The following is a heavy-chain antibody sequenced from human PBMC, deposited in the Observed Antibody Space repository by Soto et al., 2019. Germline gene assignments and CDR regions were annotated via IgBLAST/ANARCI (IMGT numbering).Heavy chain of an antibody. V-gene: IGHV3-23*01. CDR2: ISGSGGST. Sequence: GGSLRLSCAASGFTFSSYAMSWVRQAPGKGLEWVSAISGSGGSTYYADSVKGRFTISRDNSKNTLYLQMNSLRAEDTAVYYCARRPYDSSGYYSNWFDPWGQGTLVTVSS. CDR1: GFTFSSYA. J-gene: IGHJ5*02. CDR3: ARRPYDSSGYYSNWFDP. D-gene: IGHD3-22*01.